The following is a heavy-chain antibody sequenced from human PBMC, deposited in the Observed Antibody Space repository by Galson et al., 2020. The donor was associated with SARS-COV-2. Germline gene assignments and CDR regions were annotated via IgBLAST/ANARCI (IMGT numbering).Heavy chain of an antibody. CDR1: GYSISSDHY. CDR3: ARVPLGSETCFDP. CDR2: IHHRGSA. Sequence: SETLSLTCTVSGYSISSDHYWAWIRQSPGKGLEWIGSIHHRGSAYYNQPLKSRVSISVDMSKNQFSLKLTSVTAADTAVYYCARVPLGSETCFDPWGQGTLVTVSS. J-gene: IGHJ5*02. V-gene: IGHV4-38-2*02. D-gene: IGHD7-27*01.